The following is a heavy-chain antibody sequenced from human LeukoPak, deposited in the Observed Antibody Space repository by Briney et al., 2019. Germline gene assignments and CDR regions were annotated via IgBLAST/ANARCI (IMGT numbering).Heavy chain of an antibody. CDR2: IWSDSTNK. Sequence: GRSLRLSCAASGFTLGAYAMHWVRQAPGKGLEWVAVIWSDSTNKYYADSVRGRFTISRDSSKNTLYLQMSSLRAEDTAMYYCARDRLTTVTTFHFDYWGQGTLVTVSS. V-gene: IGHV3-33*01. CDR1: GFTLGAYA. D-gene: IGHD4-17*01. J-gene: IGHJ4*02. CDR3: ARDRLTTVTTFHFDY.